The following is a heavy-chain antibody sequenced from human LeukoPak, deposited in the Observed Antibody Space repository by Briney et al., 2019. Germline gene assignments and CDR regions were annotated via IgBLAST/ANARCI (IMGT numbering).Heavy chain of an antibody. CDR2: ISGSGCST. J-gene: IGHJ4*02. Sequence: GGSLRLSCAASGFTFNNYAMSWVRQAPGKGLEWVSSISGSGCSTWYADSVKGRFTISRDNSKNTLYLQMNGLRAEDTAVYYCAKGVRSGKYYYASSGYSFDSWGQGTLVTVSS. D-gene: IGHD3-22*01. V-gene: IGHV3-23*01. CDR1: GFTFNNYA. CDR3: AKGVRSGKYYYASSGYSFDS.